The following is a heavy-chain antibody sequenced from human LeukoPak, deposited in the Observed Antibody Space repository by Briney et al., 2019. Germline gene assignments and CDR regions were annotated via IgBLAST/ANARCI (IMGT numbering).Heavy chain of an antibody. CDR1: GFTFSSYG. J-gene: IGHJ4*02. CDR3: AKANYDLLTMHYYFDY. D-gene: IGHD3-9*01. V-gene: IGHV3-30*18. CDR2: ILYDGSTK. Sequence: PGRSLRLSCAASGFTFSSYGMHWVRQAPGKGLEWVAVILYDGSTKYYADSVKGRFTISRDNSKNTLYLQMNSLRAEDTAVYYCAKANYDLLTMHYYFDYWGQGTLVTVSS.